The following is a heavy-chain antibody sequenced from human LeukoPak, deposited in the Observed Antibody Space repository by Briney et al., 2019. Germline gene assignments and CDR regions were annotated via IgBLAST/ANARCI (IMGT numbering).Heavy chain of an antibody. V-gene: IGHV4-59*01. CDR1: GGSISSYY. CDR3: ARVGMITFGGVIEKYNWFDP. CDR2: IYYSGST. J-gene: IGHJ5*02. D-gene: IGHD3-16*02. Sequence: SETLSLTCTVSGGSISSYYWSWIRQPPGKGLEWIGYIYYSGSTNYNPSLKSRVTISVDTSKNQFSLKLSSVTAADTAVYYCARVGMITFGGVIEKYNWFDPWGQGTLVTVSS.